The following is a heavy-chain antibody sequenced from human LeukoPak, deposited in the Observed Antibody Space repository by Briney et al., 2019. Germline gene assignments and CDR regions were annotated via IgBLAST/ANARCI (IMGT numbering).Heavy chain of an antibody. D-gene: IGHD6-13*01. CDR3: ARGEKQQLVRRNWFDP. Sequence: KPSETLSLTCAVYGGSFSGDFWSWIRQSPGKGLEWIGEINHGGSTNYNPSLKSRVTISVDTSKNQFSLKLTSVTAADTAVYYCARGEKQQLVRRNWFDPWGQGTLVTVSS. CDR2: INHGGST. J-gene: IGHJ5*02. V-gene: IGHV4-34*01. CDR1: GGSFSGDF.